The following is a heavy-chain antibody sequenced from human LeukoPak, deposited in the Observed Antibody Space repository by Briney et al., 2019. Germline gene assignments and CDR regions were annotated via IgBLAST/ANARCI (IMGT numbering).Heavy chain of an antibody. V-gene: IGHV3-74*01. CDR3: AREESARALVVSAAMAPYYYYYMDV. CDR1: RFTFSTYW. J-gene: IGHJ6*03. CDR2: IHSDGSST. D-gene: IGHD2-2*01. Sequence: PGGSLRLSCAASRFTFSTYWMHWVRQAPGKGLVWVSRIHSDGSSTSYADSVKGRFTISRDNAKNSLYLQMNSLRAEDTAVYYCAREESARALVVSAAMAPYYYYYMDVWGKGTTVTISS.